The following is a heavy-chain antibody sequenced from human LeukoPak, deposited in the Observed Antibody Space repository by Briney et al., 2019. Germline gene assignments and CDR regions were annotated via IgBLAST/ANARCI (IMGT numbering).Heavy chain of an antibody. Sequence: ASVKVSCKGSGYTFTGYYMHWVRQAPGQGLEWMGWISAYNGNTNYAQKLQGRVTMTTDTSTSTAYMELRSLRSDDTAVYYCARVAVAGTIEFDPWGQGTLVTVSS. CDR2: ISAYNGNT. CDR3: ARVAVAGTIEFDP. CDR1: GYTFTGYY. J-gene: IGHJ5*02. V-gene: IGHV1-18*04. D-gene: IGHD6-19*01.